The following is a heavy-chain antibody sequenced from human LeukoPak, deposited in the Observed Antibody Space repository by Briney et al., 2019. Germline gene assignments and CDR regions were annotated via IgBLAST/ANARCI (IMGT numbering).Heavy chain of an antibody. CDR3: ARDDYHDSSHYGMDV. J-gene: IGHJ6*02. CDR1: GGSFSGYY. V-gene: IGHV4-34*01. Sequence: SETLSLTCAVYGGSFSGYYWSWIRQPPGKGLEWIGEINHSGSTNYNPSLKSRVTISVDTSKNQFSLKLSSVTAADTAVYYCARDDYHDSSHYGMDVWGQGTTVTVSS. D-gene: IGHD3-22*01. CDR2: INHSGST.